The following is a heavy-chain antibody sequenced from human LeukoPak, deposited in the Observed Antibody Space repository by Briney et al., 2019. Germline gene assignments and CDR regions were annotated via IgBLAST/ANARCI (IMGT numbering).Heavy chain of an antibody. V-gene: IGHV1-2*02. Sequence: ASVKVSCXASGYTFTGYYMHWVRQAPGQGLVWMGWINPNSGGTNYAQKFQGRVTMTRDTSISTAYMELSRLRSGDTAVYYCARVSEAVVVPGFWGQGTLVTVSS. J-gene: IGHJ4*02. D-gene: IGHD2-2*01. CDR2: INPNSGGT. CDR3: ARVSEAVVVPGF. CDR1: GYTFTGYY.